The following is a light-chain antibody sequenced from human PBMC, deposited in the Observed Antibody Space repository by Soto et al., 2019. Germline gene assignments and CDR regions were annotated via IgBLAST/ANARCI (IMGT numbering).Light chain of an antibody. V-gene: IGKV1-5*03. CDR2: KAS. CDR3: QQSDSTIT. Sequence: DIQLTLSPSTLSASVEDRVTITCRASQSISSWLAWYQQKPGKAPKLLIYKASTLKSGVPSRFSGSGSGTEFTLTISSLQPEDFATYYCQQSDSTITFGQGTRLEIK. J-gene: IGKJ5*01. CDR1: QSISSW.